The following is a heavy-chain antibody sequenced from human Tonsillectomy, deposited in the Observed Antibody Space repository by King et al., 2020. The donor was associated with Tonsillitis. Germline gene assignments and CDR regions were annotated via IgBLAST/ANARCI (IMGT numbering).Heavy chain of an antibody. Sequence: VQLVESGGGLIQSGGSLRLSCAASGFTVSSDYVSWVRQAPGKGLEWGSIIYSGGSTFYADSVKGRFTISSDNSNNTLYLQMNSPRAEDTAVYYCARDVAAAGFLWDWGQGTLVIVSS. CDR2: IYSGGST. D-gene: IGHD6-13*01. V-gene: IGHV3-53*01. CDR3: ARDVAAAGFLWD. CDR1: GFTVSSDY. J-gene: IGHJ4*02.